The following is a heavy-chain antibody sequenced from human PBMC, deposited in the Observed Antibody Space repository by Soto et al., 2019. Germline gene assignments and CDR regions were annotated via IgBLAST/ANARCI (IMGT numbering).Heavy chain of an antibody. CDR3: ARSVVVPAAPDY. CDR1: GYTFTSYA. J-gene: IGHJ4*02. D-gene: IGHD2-2*01. CDR2: INAGNGNT. V-gene: IGHV1-3*01. Sequence: QVQLVQSEAEVKKPGASVKVSCKASGYTFTSYAMHWVRQAPGQRLEWMGWINAGNGNTKYSQKFQGRVTITRDTSVSTAYMELSSLRSEDTAVYYCARSVVVPAAPDYWGQGTLVTVSS.